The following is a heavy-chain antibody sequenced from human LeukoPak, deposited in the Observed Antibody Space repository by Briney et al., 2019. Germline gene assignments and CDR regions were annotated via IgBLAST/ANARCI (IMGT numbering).Heavy chain of an antibody. J-gene: IGHJ4*02. Sequence: GGSLRLSCAASGFTFSSYAMHWVRQAPGKGLEWVAVISYDGSNKYYADSVKGRFTISRDNSKNTLYLQMNSLRAEDTAVYYCARGGSGVNDYWGQGTLVTVSS. CDR1: GFTFSSYA. V-gene: IGHV3-30*14. CDR3: ARGGSGVNDY. CDR2: ISYDGSNK. D-gene: IGHD3-10*01.